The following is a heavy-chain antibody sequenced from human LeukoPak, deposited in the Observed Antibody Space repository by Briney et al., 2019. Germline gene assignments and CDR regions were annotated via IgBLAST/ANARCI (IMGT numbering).Heavy chain of an antibody. CDR2: IYPTGNT. V-gene: IGHV4-4*07. CDR3: ARLKFYDSTGYSPGYYMDV. CDR1: GGAIISYY. D-gene: IGHD3-22*01. Sequence: SETLSLTCSVSGGAIISYYWSWIRQPAGKGPEWIGRIYPTGNTDYNPSLKARVTMSTDLSKKQFSLRLRSVTAADTAVYYCARLKFYDSTGYSPGYYMDVWGRGTAVTVSS. J-gene: IGHJ6*03.